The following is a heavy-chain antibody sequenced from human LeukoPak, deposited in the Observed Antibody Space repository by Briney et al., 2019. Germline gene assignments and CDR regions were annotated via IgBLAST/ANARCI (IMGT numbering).Heavy chain of an antibody. J-gene: IGHJ4*02. CDR2: IYTSGST. D-gene: IGHD7-27*01. CDR3: ARDKGTGSHFDY. CDR1: GYSISSGYY. V-gene: IGHV4-4*07. Sequence: SETLSLTCAVSGYSISSGYYWRWIRQPPGKGLEWIGRIYTSGSTNYNPSLKSRVTMSVDTSKNQFSLKLSSVTAADTAVYYCARDKGTGSHFDYWGQGTLVTVSS.